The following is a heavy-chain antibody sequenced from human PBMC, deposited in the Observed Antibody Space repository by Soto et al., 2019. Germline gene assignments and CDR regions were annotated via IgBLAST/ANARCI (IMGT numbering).Heavy chain of an antibody. CDR3: ARPWPYYYYYGLDV. J-gene: IGHJ6*02. CDR1: GGSISSSSYY. CDR2: IYYTGST. Sequence: PSETLSLTCTLSGGSISSSSYYWGWIRQPPGKGLEWIGSIYYTGSTYYNPSLKSRVTISVDTSKSQFSLKLISVTAADTAVYYCARPWPYYYYYGLDVWGQGATVTVSS. V-gene: IGHV4-39*01.